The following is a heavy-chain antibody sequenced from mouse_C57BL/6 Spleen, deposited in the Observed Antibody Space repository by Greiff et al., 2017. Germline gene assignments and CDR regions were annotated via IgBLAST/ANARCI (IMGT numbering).Heavy chain of an antibody. CDR2: FHPYNDDT. CDR3: ARGGYDYDGYWYFDV. D-gene: IGHD2-4*01. V-gene: IGHV1-47*01. Sequence: QVQLKQSGAELVQPGASVKMSCKASGYTFTTYPIEWMKQNHGKSLEWIGNFHPYNDDTKYNEKFKGKATLTVEKSSSTVYLELSRLTSDDSAVYYCARGGYDYDGYWYFDVWGTGTTVTVSS. J-gene: IGHJ1*03. CDR1: GYTFTTYP.